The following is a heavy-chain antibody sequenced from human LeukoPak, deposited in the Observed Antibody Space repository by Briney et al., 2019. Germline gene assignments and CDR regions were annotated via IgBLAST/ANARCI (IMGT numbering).Heavy chain of an antibody. J-gene: IGHJ4*02. D-gene: IGHD6-19*01. CDR2: ISYDGSNK. V-gene: IGHV3-30*18. CDR3: AKGATRAVAGILDY. Sequence: PGGSLRLSCAASGFTFSSYGMHWVRQAPGKGLEWVAVISYDGSNKYYADSVKGRFTISRDNSKNTLCLQMNSLRAEDTAVYYCAKGATRAVAGILDYWGQGTLVTVSS. CDR1: GFTFSSYG.